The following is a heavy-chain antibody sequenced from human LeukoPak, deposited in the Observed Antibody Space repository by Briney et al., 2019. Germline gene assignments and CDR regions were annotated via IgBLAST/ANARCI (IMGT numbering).Heavy chain of an antibody. CDR3: ARGSSWYQTNFDY. J-gene: IGHJ4*02. Sequence: SETLSLTCTVSGGSNSSSSYYWGWIRQPPGKGLEWIGSIYYSGSTYYNPSLKSRVTISVDTSKNQFSLKLSSVTAADTAVYYCARGSSWYQTNFDYWGQGTLVTVSS. D-gene: IGHD6-13*01. V-gene: IGHV4-39*07. CDR1: GGSNSSSSYY. CDR2: IYYSGST.